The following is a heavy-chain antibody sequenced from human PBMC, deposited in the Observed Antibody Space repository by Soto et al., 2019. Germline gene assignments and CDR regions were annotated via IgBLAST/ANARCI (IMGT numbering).Heavy chain of an antibody. D-gene: IGHD5-18*01. CDR1: GFTFSSYG. CDR2: ISYDGSNK. CDR3: AKTGYSYGYRRPWRSAYFDY. Sequence: GGSLRLSCAASGFTFSSYGMHWVRQAPGKGLEWVAVISYDGSNKYYADSVKGRFTISRDNSKNTLYLQMNSLRAEDTAVYYCAKTGYSYGYRRPWRSAYFDYWGQGTLVTVSS. V-gene: IGHV3-30*18. J-gene: IGHJ4*02.